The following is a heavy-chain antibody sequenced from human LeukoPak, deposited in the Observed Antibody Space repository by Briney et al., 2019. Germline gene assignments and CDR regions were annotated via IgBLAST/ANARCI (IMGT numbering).Heavy chain of an antibody. D-gene: IGHD4-17*01. CDR2: IYYSGST. Sequence: SETLSLTCTVSGGSISSSSYYWGWIRQPPGKGLEWIGSIYYSGSTYYNPSLKSRVTISVDTSKNQFSLKLSSVTAADTAVYYCARVGDYGEALDYWGQGTLVTVSS. CDR3: ARVGDYGEALDY. V-gene: IGHV4-39*01. J-gene: IGHJ4*02. CDR1: GGSISSSSYY.